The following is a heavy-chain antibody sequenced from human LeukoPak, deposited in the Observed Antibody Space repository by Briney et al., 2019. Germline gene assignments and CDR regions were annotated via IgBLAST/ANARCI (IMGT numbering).Heavy chain of an antibody. CDR1: GYTFTVYY. CDR2: INPNSGGT. V-gene: IGHV1-2*02. CDR3: ARDAGDYYDSSGYDH. Sequence: ASVKVSCKASGYTFTVYYMHWVRQAPGQGLEWMGWINPNSGGTNYAQKFQGRVTMTRDTSISTAYMELRSLRSDDTAVYYCARDAGDYYDSSGYDHWGQGTLVTVSS. J-gene: IGHJ5*02. D-gene: IGHD3-22*01.